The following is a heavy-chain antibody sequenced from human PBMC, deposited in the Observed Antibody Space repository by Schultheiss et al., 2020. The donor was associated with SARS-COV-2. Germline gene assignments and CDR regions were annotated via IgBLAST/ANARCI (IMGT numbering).Heavy chain of an antibody. CDR3: ARDRIPGVGAFDI. CDR1: GFTVSSNY. J-gene: IGHJ3*02. V-gene: IGHV3-66*01. CDR2: IYSDGST. D-gene: IGHD3-10*01. Sequence: GGSLRLSCAASGFTVSSNYMSWVRQAPGKGLEWVSIIYSDGSTYYADSVKGRFTISRDNAKTALYLEMNNLRAEDTAVYFCARDRIPGVGAFDIWGQGTVVTVSS.